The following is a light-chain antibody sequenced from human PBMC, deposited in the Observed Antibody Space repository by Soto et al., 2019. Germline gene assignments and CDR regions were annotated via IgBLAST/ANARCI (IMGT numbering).Light chain of an antibody. V-gene: IGLV3-21*04. CDR3: LVWDSSSDPAGV. J-gene: IGLJ2*01. CDR2: YDR. Sequence: SYVLTQPPSVSVSPGKTASITCGGNNIGSQSVHWYQQKPGQAPVLVVFYDRVRPSGIPDRFSGSNSGNTATLTISRVEAGDEADYYRLVWDSSSDPAGVFGGGTKLTVL. CDR1: NIGSQS.